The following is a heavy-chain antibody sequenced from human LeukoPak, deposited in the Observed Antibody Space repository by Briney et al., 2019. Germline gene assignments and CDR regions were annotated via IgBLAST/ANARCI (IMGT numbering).Heavy chain of an antibody. V-gene: IGHV4-39*07. D-gene: IGHD3-16*02. Sequence: SETLSLTCTVSGGSISSSSYYWGWIRQPPGKGLEWIGSIYYSGSTYYNPSLKSRVTISVDTSKNQFSLKLSSVTAADTAVYYCARDYDYVWGSYRYSWGQGTLVTVSS. J-gene: IGHJ5*02. CDR1: GGSISSSSYY. CDR3: ARDYDYVWGSYRYS. CDR2: IYYSGST.